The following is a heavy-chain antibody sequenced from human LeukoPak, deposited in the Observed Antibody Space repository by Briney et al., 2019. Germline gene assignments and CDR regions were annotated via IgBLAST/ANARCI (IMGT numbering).Heavy chain of an antibody. J-gene: IGHJ6*02. CDR2: ISSSGSI. CDR3: ARDPPDV. Sequence: GGPLRLSCAASGFTFSLYNMNWVRQAPGKGLEWVSFISSSGSISYSDSVKGRFTISRDNAKNSLYLQMNSLRDEDTAVYYCARDPPDVWGQGTTVTVSS. V-gene: IGHV3-48*02. CDR1: GFTFSLYN.